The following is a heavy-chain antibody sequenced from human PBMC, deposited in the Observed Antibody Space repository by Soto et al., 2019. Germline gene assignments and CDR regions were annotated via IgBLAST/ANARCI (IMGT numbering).Heavy chain of an antibody. CDR3: ARASSNSYYYFDY. Sequence: SETLSLTCNVSGGSISTYYWNWIRQPPGKGLEWIGYIYYSGSTDYNPSLKSRVTISVDTSKNQFSLNLSSVTAADTAVYYCARASSNSYYYFDYWGQGTLVTVSS. V-gene: IGHV4-59*01. CDR1: GGSISTYY. CDR2: IYYSGST. J-gene: IGHJ4*02. D-gene: IGHD2-21*01.